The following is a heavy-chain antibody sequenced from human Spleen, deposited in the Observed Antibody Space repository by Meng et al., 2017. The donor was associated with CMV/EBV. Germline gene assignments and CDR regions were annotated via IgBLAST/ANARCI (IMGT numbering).Heavy chain of an antibody. Sequence: SETLSLTCNVSGGSVNDASYYWSWIRQPPGKGLEWIGYIFYTGTTNSNPSLKSRVVISVDTSKNQFFLRLRSVTAADTAVYYCASQDSSSSFYYYYGMDVWGQGTTVTVSS. CDR1: GGSVNDASYY. J-gene: IGHJ6*02. V-gene: IGHV4-61*01. CDR3: ASQDSSSSFYYYYGMDV. D-gene: IGHD6-6*01. CDR2: IFYTGTT.